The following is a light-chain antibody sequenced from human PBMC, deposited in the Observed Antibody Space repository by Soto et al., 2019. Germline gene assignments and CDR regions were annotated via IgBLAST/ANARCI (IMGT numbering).Light chain of an antibody. CDR2: EVS. CDR3: SSYTTSSTGV. Sequence: QSALTQPASVSGSPGQSITISCTGTSSDVGGYKYVSWFQQHPGKAPKLMIFEVSNRPSGVSNRFSGSKSGNTASLTIPGLQAEDGADYYCSSYTTSSTGVFGGGTKLTVL. V-gene: IGLV2-14*01. J-gene: IGLJ3*02. CDR1: SSDVGGYKY.